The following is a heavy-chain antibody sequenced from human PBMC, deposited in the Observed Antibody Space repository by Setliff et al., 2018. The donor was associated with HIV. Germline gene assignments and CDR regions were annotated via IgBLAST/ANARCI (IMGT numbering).Heavy chain of an antibody. CDR1: GGSISTYY. D-gene: IGHD3-22*01. Sequence: SQTLSLTCTVSGGSISTYYWSWIRQPPGNGLEWIGYIYYTGSTNYNPSLKSRVTISVDTSKNQFSLKLSSVTAADTAVYYCARRVIVVVIIPGGGGAHNAFDIWGQGTMVTVSS. J-gene: IGHJ3*02. V-gene: IGHV4-59*08. CDR2: IYYTGST. CDR3: ARRVIVVVIIPGGGGAHNAFDI.